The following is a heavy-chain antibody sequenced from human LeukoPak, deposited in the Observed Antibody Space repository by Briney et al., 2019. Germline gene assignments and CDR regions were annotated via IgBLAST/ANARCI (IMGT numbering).Heavy chain of an antibody. CDR2: ISGSGGST. D-gene: IGHD3-16*02. J-gene: IGHJ4*02. Sequence: GGSLRLSFAASGFTFSSYAMSWVRQAPGKGLEWVSAISGSGGSTYYADSVKGRFTISRDNSKNTLYLQMNSLRAEETAVYYCARAFGRVIVTPFDYWGQGTLVTVSS. V-gene: IGHV3-23*01. CDR1: GFTFSSYA. CDR3: ARAFGRVIVTPFDY.